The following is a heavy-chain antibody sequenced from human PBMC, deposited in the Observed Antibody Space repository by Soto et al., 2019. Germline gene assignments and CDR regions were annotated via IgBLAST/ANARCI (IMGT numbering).Heavy chain of an antibody. Sequence: ASVKVSCKASGYTFTSYGISWVRQAPGQGLEWMGWISAYNGNTNYAQKLQGRVTMTTDTSTSTAYIELRSLRSDDTAVYYCAGVSTGTPARFDYWGQGTLVTV. D-gene: IGHD1-1*01. J-gene: IGHJ4*02. CDR1: GYTFTSYG. V-gene: IGHV1-18*01. CDR3: AGVSTGTPARFDY. CDR2: ISAYNGNT.